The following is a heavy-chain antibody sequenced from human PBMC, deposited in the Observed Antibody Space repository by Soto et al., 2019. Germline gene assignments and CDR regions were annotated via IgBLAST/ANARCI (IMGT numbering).Heavy chain of an antibody. CDR3: ARNLITMVRGTLTWFDP. J-gene: IGHJ5*02. D-gene: IGHD3-10*01. V-gene: IGHV4-39*01. Sequence: PSETLSLTCTASGGSISSSSYYWGWIRQPPGKGLEWIGSIYYSGSTYYNPSLKSRVTISVDTSKNQFSLKLSSVTAADTAVYYCARNLITMVRGTLTWFDPWGQGTLVTVSS. CDR1: GGSISSSSYY. CDR2: IYYSGST.